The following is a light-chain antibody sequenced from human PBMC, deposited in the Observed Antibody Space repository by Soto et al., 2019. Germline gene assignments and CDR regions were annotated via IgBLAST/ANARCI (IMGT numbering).Light chain of an antibody. J-gene: IGKJ5*01. V-gene: IGKV3-11*01. CDR3: GQLVNSSPRT. Sequence: IVLTQSPSTLSLSQGERATLSCRASQSLGSCLAWYQQKPGQAPRLLIYDVSNRATGIPARFSGSGSGTDFILTISSLEPEDFAVYYCGQLVNSSPRTFGQGTRLEIK. CDR2: DVS. CDR1: QSLGSC.